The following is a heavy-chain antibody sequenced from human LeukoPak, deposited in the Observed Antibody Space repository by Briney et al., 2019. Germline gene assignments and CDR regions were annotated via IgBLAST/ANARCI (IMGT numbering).Heavy chain of an antibody. D-gene: IGHD5-24*01. CDR1: GSTVSSNY. J-gene: IGHJ4*02. Sequence: GGSLRLSCAASGSTVSSNYMNWVRQAPGKGLEWVSVIYGGGGTYYADSVKGRFTVSRDNSKNTLYLQMNSLTAEDTGVYYCARGGDGYNRYFDYWGQGTLVTVSS. CDR3: ARGGDGYNRYFDY. V-gene: IGHV3-53*01. CDR2: IYGGGGT.